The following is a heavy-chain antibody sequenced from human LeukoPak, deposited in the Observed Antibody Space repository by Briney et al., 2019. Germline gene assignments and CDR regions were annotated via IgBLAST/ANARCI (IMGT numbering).Heavy chain of an antibody. CDR3: ARDNGGTAMAYYYYYYMDV. CDR2: MNPNSGNT. CDR1: GYTFTSYA. V-gene: IGHV1-8*02. D-gene: IGHD5-18*01. J-gene: IGHJ6*03. Sequence: GASVKVSCKASGYTFTSYAMHWVRQAPGQRLEWMGWMNPNSGNTGYAQKFQGRVTMTRNTSISTAYMELSSLRSEDTAVYYCARDNGGTAMAYYYYYYMDVWGKGTTVTISS.